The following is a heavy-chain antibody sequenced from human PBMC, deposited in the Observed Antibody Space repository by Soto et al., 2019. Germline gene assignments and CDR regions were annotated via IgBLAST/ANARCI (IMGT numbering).Heavy chain of an antibody. J-gene: IGHJ4*02. CDR3: VRGASLNFDY. D-gene: IGHD1-26*01. V-gene: IGHV3-20*04. Sequence: EVQLVESGGGVLRPGGSLRLSCAASGFTFDDYGMSWARQAPGKGLEWVSGVNWNGGRTGYAASVKGRFTISRDNAKNSLYLQMNSLRAEDTAFYYCVRGASLNFDYWGQGTLVTVSS. CDR1: GFTFDDYG. CDR2: VNWNGGRT.